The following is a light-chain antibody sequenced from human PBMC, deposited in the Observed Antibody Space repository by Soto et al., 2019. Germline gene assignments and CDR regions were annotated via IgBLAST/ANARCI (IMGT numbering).Light chain of an antibody. CDR1: QSVSSSY. CDR3: QQYGSSPPT. Sequence: EIVLTQSPGTLSLSPGERATRSCRASQSVSSSYLAWYQQKPGQAPRLLIYVASSRATGIPDRFSGRGSGTDFTLTISRLEPEDVEVYYCQQYGSSPPTFGPVTKVYLK. V-gene: IGKV3-20*01. CDR2: VAS. J-gene: IGKJ3*01.